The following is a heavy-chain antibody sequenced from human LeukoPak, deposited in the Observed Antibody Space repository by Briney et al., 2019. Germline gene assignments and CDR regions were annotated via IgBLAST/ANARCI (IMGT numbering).Heavy chain of an antibody. D-gene: IGHD2-21*01. CDR3: ARALLSYSGYDYFDY. CDR2: IYYSGST. Sequence: SQTLSLTCTVSGGSISSGGYYWSWIRQYPGKGLEWIGYIYYSGSTYYNPSLKSRVTISVDTSKNQFSLKLSSVTAADTAVYYCARALLSYSGYDYFDYWGQGTLVTVSS. CDR1: GGSISSGGYY. V-gene: IGHV4-31*03. J-gene: IGHJ4*02.